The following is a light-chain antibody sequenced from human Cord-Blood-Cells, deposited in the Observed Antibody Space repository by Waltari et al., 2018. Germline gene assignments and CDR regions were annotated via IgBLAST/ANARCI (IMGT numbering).Light chain of an antibody. CDR3: CSYAGSYTFDVV. V-gene: IGLV2-11*01. CDR2: DVS. J-gene: IGLJ2*01. Sequence: QSALTQPRSVSGSPGQSVTIPCTGTSSDVGGYNFVSWYQQHPGKAPKLMIYDVSKRPSGVPDRFSGSKSGNTASLTISGLQAEDEADYYCCSYAGSYTFDVVFGGGTKLTVL. CDR1: SSDVGGYNF.